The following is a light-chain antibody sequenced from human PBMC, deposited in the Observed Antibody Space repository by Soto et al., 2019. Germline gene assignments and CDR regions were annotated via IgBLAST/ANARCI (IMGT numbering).Light chain of an antibody. CDR2: SAS. J-gene: IGKJ5*01. CDR1: QSINNY. V-gene: IGKV1-39*01. Sequence: TQSPGTLSLSPGERATLSCRASQSINNYLNWYLQRPGQAPKLLIRSASTLQRGVPSRFSGSGSRTEFTLTIADLQPDDFGTYYCQQSLTMPITFGHGTRLEIK. CDR3: QQSLTMPIT.